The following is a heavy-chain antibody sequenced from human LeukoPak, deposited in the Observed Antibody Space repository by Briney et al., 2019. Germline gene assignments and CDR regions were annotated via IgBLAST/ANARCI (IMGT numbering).Heavy chain of an antibody. CDR3: ASLVAGDDAFDI. Sequence: ASVKVSCKASGYTFTSYDINWVRQAPGQGLEWMGWMNPNSGNTGYAQKFQGRVTMTRNTSISTAYMELSSLRSEDTAVYYCASLVAGDDAFDIWGQGTMVTVSS. D-gene: IGHD6-19*01. J-gene: IGHJ3*02. CDR2: MNPNSGNT. V-gene: IGHV1-8*01. CDR1: GYTFTSYD.